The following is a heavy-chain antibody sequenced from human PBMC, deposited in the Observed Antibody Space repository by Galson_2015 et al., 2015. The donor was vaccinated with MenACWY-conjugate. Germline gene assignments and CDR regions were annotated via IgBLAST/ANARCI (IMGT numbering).Heavy chain of an antibody. V-gene: IGHV3-48*02. CDR2: ISSSSSTI. CDR1: GFTFSTYS. J-gene: IGHJ6*02. D-gene: IGHD3-22*01. CDR3: ARDLKVSSGYYYWIPDYYYGMDV. Sequence: SLRLSCAASGFTFSTYSMNWVRQAPGKGLEWVSYISSSSSTIYYADSVKGRFTISRDNAKNSLYLQMNTLRDEDTAVYYCARDLKVSSGYYYWIPDYYYGMDVWGQGTTVTVSS.